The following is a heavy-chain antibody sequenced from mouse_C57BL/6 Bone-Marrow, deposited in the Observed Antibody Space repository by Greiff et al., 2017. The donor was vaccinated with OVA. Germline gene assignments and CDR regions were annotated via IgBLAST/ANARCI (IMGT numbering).Heavy chain of an antibody. Sequence: EVNVVESGEGLVKPGGSLKLSCAASGFTFSSYAMSWVRQTPEKRLEWVAYLSSGGDYIYYADTVKGRFTISRDNARNTLYLQMSSLKSEDTAMYYCTRDGYYYGSRYFDVWGTGTTVTVSS. CDR3: TRDGYYYGSRYFDV. D-gene: IGHD1-1*01. V-gene: IGHV5-9-1*02. CDR1: GFTFSSYA. CDR2: LSSGGDYI. J-gene: IGHJ1*03.